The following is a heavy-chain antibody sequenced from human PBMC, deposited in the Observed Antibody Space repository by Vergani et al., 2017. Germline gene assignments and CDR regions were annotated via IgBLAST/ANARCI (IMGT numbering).Heavy chain of an antibody. CDR1: GYTFTGYY. J-gene: IGHJ6*02. Sequence: QVQLVQSGAEVKKPGASVKVSCKASGYTFTGYYMHWVRQAPGQGLEWMGWINPNSGGTNYAKKFQGRVTMTRDTSISTAYMELSRLRSDDTAVYYCASGGLPAAPRRYGMDVWGQGTTVTVSS. D-gene: IGHD2-2*01. V-gene: IGHV1-2*02. CDR3: ASGGLPAAPRRYGMDV. CDR2: INPNSGGT.